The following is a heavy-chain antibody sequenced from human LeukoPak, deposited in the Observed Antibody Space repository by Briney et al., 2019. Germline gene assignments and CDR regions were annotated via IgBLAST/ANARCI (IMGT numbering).Heavy chain of an antibody. CDR1: GGSVRSYY. Sequence: SETLSLTCSVSGGSVRSYYWSWIRQPPGKGLEWIGYIHYSGSTNYNPSLKSRDIISIDTSKDEFSLKLSSVTAADTAVYYCAKSGLFYDFWSGQPDWGQGVLVTVSS. D-gene: IGHD3-3*01. J-gene: IGHJ4*02. V-gene: IGHV4-59*08. CDR3: AKSGLFYDFWSGQPD. CDR2: IHYSGST.